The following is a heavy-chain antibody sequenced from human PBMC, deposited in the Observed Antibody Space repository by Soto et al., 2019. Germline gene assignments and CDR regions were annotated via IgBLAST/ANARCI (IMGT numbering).Heavy chain of an antibody. V-gene: IGHV3-23*01. D-gene: IGHD2-15*01. Sequence: GGSLRLSGAASRFTFSTYAMSWVRQAPGKGLEWVSYISNTGSSTYYADSVKGRFTISRDNSKNTLYLQMSSLRAEDTAVYYCAKHRLAATPGKFDSWGQGTLVTVSS. CDR2: ISNTGSST. J-gene: IGHJ4*02. CDR1: RFTFSTYA. CDR3: AKHRLAATPGKFDS.